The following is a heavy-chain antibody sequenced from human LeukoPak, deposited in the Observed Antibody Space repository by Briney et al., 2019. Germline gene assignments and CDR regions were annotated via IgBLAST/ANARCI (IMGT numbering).Heavy chain of an antibody. CDR1: GGTFSSYA. J-gene: IGHJ4*02. CDR3: AIILRLGELSLDY. D-gene: IGHD3-16*02. CDR2: ISGSGGST. Sequence: SCKASGGTFSSYAMSWVRQAPGKGLEWVSAISGSGGSTYYADSVKGRFTISRDNSKNTLYLQMNSLRAEDTAVYYCAIILRLGELSLDYWGQGTLVTVSS. V-gene: IGHV3-23*01.